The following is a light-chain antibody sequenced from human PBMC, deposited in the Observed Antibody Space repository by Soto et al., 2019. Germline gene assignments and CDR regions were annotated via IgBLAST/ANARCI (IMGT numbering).Light chain of an antibody. J-gene: IGKJ2*01. CDR1: QSVGSRF. Sequence: EIVLTQSPGTLSLSPGERASLSCRASQSVGSRFLAWYQQKPGRAPRLLMYAASSRATGIPDRFSGIGSGTDFSLTISRLEPDDFAVYYCQQYGSSPPYTFGQGTKLEIK. CDR3: QQYGSSPPYT. CDR2: AAS. V-gene: IGKV3-20*01.